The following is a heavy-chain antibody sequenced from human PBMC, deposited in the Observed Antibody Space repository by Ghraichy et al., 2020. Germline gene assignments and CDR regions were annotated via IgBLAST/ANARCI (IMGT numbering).Heavy chain of an antibody. D-gene: IGHD5-12*01. V-gene: IGHV3-23*01. J-gene: IGHJ4*02. Sequence: GGSLRLSCAASGFTFSDYAMSWVRQAPGKGLEWVSTVSGSGGTTYYADSVKGRFTISRDNSKNTLYLRMYSLRADDTAVYYCAKDHSGYTSSNGVDYWGQGTLVTVSS. CDR3: AKDHSGYTSSNGVDY. CDR2: VSGSGGTT. CDR1: GFTFSDYA.